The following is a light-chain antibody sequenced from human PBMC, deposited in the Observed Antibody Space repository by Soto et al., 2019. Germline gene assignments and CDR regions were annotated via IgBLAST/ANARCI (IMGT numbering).Light chain of an antibody. CDR2: GTS. J-gene: IGKJ2*01. CDR1: QTVSSTY. CDR3: QLYYSSPLYS. V-gene: IGKV3-20*01. Sequence: EIVLTQSPGTLSLSPGERATLSCRASQTVSSTYLAWYQQKRGQAPRLLIYGTSTRTTGIPDRFSCSWCGTDFTLTISRLEPEDFAVYHCQLYYSSPLYSFAQGTELEIK.